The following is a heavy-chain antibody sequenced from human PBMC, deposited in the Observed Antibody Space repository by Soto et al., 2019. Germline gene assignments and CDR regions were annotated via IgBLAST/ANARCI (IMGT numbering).Heavy chain of an antibody. J-gene: IGHJ6*02. Sequence: QVQLVESGGGVVQPGRSLRLSCAASGFTFSSYAMHWVRQAPGKGLEWVAVISYDGSNKNYVDSVKGRFTISRDNSKNTLYLQMNSLRAEDTAVYYCARGYDFWSGYYYPYGMDVWGQGTTVTVSS. CDR3: ARGYDFWSGYYYPYGMDV. V-gene: IGHV3-30-3*01. D-gene: IGHD3-3*01. CDR2: ISYDGSNK. CDR1: GFTFSSYA.